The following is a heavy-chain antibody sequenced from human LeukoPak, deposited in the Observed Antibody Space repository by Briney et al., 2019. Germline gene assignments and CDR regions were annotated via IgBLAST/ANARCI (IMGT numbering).Heavy chain of an antibody. CDR2: IYYSGST. CDR3: ARAGEAWYYFDY. J-gene: IGHJ4*02. D-gene: IGHD7-27*01. CDR1: GGSISSGGYY. Sequence: SETLSLTCTVSGGSISSGGYYWSWIRQHPGKGLEWIGYIYYSGSTYYNPSLKSRVTISVDTSKNQFSLKLSSVTAADTAMYYCARAGEAWYYFDYWGQGTLVTVSS. V-gene: IGHV4-31*03.